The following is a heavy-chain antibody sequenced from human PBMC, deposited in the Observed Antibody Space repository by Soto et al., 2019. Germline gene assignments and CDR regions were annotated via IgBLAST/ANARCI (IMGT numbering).Heavy chain of an antibody. V-gene: IGHV3-7*01. J-gene: IGHJ4*02. Sequence: GGSLRLSCAASGFTFSSYWMSWVRQAPGKGLEWVANIKQDGSEKYYVDSVKGRFTISRDNAKNSLYLQMNSLRAEDTAVYYCARLATGDSLWFFDYWGQGTLVTVSS. CDR1: GFTFSSYW. CDR3: ARLATGDSLWFFDY. D-gene: IGHD2-21*01. CDR2: IKQDGSEK.